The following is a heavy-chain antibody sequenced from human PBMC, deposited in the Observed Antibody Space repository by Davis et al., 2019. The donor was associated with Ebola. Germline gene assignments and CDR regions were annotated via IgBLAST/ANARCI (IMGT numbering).Heavy chain of an antibody. D-gene: IGHD3-10*01. CDR3: ARGVLWFGELLASYYFDY. CDR1: GYTFTSYA. V-gene: IGHV1-3*01. Sequence: ASVKVSCKASGYTFTSYAMHWVRQAPGQRLEWMGWINAGHGNTKYSQKFQGRVTITRDTSASTAYMELSSLRSEDTAVYYCARGVLWFGELLASYYFDYWGQGTLVTVSS. CDR2: INAGHGNT. J-gene: IGHJ4*02.